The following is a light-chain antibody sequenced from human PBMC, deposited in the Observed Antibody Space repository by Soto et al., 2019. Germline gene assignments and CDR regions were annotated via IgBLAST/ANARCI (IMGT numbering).Light chain of an antibody. Sequence: QSVLTQPPSASGTPGQRVTISCSGSSSNIGSKTVNWYQQLPGTVPKLLIYNSYQRPSGVPDRFSASKSGTSASLAISGLQSEDEAHYYCSSWDASLNGYVFGTGTKLTVL. CDR2: NSY. CDR1: SSNIGSKT. J-gene: IGLJ1*01. V-gene: IGLV1-44*01. CDR3: SSWDASLNGYV.